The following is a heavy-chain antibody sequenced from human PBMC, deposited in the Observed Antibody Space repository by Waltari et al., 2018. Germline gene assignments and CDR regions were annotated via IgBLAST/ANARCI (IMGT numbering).Heavy chain of an antibody. V-gene: IGHV4-30-2*01. D-gene: IGHD6-13*01. Sequence: QLQLQESGSGLVKPSQTLSLTCAVSGGSISSGGSSWSWIRQPPGKGLEWIGYIYHSGSTYYNPSLKSRVTISVDRSKNQFSLKLSSVTAADTAVYYCARGSGYSSSWEPDYWGQGTLVTVSS. J-gene: IGHJ4*02. CDR1: GGSISSGGSS. CDR3: ARGSGYSSSWEPDY. CDR2: IYHSGST.